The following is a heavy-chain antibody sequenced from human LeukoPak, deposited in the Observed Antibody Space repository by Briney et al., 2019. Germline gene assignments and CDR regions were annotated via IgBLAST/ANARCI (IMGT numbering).Heavy chain of an antibody. CDR2: IRGSGSGM. CDR1: GFVFSDYS. V-gene: IGHV3-48*04. Sequence: GGSLRLSCAASGFVFSDYSMNWVRQAPGKGLEWVANIRGSGSGMGYGNYYGDSVKGRFTISRDNAKTSLYLQMNSLRADDTAVYYCARDDNWGFDYWGQGALVTVSS. CDR3: ARDDNWGFDY. D-gene: IGHD7-27*01. J-gene: IGHJ4*02.